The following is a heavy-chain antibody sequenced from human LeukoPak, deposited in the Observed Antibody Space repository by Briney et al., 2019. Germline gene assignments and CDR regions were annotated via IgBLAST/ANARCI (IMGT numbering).Heavy chain of an antibody. J-gene: IGHJ4*02. CDR3: ARDLSGNYTMDY. CDR1: GFNFGTYS. CDR2: INAASDAT. D-gene: IGHD1-7*01. Sequence: GGSLRLSCAASGFNFGTYSMNWVRQAPGKGLEWLSYINAASDATYYADSVKGRFTISRDNAKNSLYLQMNSLRAEDTAVYYCARDLSGNYTMDYWGQGTLVTVSS. V-gene: IGHV3-48*01.